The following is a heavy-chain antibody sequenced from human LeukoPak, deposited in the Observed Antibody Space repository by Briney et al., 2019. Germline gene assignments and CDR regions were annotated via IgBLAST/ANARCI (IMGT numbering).Heavy chain of an antibody. J-gene: IGHJ4*02. D-gene: IGHD3-10*01. CDR3: ARRSSGSYYTYFDY. CDR2: ISSNGGST. V-gene: IGHV3-64*01. Sequence: GGSLRLSCAASGFTFSSYAMHWVRQAPGKGLEYVSAISSNGGSTYYANSVKGRFTISRDNSKNTLYLQMGSLRAEDMAVYYCARRSSGSYYTYFDYWGQGNLVTVSS. CDR1: GFTFSSYA.